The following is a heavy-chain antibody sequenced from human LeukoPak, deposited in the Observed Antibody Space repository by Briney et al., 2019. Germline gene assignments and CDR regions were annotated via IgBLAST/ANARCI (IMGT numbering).Heavy chain of an antibody. CDR3: ARGGDGYNSGPRGTY. Sequence: ASVKVSCKASGYTFTSYGISWVRQAPGQGLEWLGWINPSSGAINYAQKFQGRVTMTRDSSISTAYMELNRLTSDDTAVYYCARGGDGYNSGPRGTYWGQGTLVTVSS. D-gene: IGHD5-24*01. J-gene: IGHJ4*02. CDR2: INPSSGAI. CDR1: GYTFTSYG. V-gene: IGHV1-2*02.